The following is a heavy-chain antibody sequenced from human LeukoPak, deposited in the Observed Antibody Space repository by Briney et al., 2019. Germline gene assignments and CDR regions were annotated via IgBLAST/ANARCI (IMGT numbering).Heavy chain of an antibody. V-gene: IGHV4-30-4*08. Sequence: SETLSLTCTVSGGSISSGDYYWSWIRQPPGKGLEWIGYIYYSGSTYYNPSLKSRVTISVDTSKNQFSLKLSSVTAADTAVYYCARVSFDIVVVPADKVYDWFDSWGQGTLVTVSS. D-gene: IGHD2-2*01. J-gene: IGHJ5*01. CDR1: GGSISSGDYY. CDR2: IYYSGST. CDR3: ARVSFDIVVVPADKVYDWFDS.